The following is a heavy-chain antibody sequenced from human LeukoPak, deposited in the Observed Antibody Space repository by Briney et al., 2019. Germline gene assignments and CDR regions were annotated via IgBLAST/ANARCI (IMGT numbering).Heavy chain of an antibody. Sequence: ASVKVSCKTSGYTFTNYYMHWVRQAPGQGLEWMGVINPSGGSTTYAQKFQGRVTMTTDTSTSTVYMDLSSLRSEDTAIYYCASAYGSGNYYHLDYWGQGTLVTVSS. CDR2: INPSGGST. CDR3: ASAYGSGNYYHLDY. J-gene: IGHJ4*02. CDR1: GYTFTNYY. D-gene: IGHD3-10*01. V-gene: IGHV1-46*01.